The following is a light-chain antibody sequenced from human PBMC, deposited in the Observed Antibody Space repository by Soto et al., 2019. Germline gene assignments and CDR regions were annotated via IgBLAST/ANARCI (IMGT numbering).Light chain of an antibody. Sequence: QPVLTQPPSASGTPGQRVTISCSGSSSNIGSNTVNWYQQLPGTAPKLLIYSNNQRPSGVPDRFSGSKSGTSAALAISGRQSEEEADYYCAAWDDGLTGPVFGGGTKLTVL. CDR3: AAWDDGLTGPV. CDR1: SSNIGSNT. V-gene: IGLV1-44*01. CDR2: SNN. J-gene: IGLJ3*02.